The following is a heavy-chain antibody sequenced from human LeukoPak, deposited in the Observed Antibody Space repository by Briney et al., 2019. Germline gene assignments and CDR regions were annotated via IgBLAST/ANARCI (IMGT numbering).Heavy chain of an antibody. J-gene: IGHJ4*02. CDR1: GFTVTSSA. CDR3: AREGGVVVAGTFDY. Sequence: SVKVSCKASGFTVTSSAVRWVRQARGQRLEWIGWIVVGSGNTNYAQKFQERVTITRDMSTSTAYMELSSLRSEDTAVYYCAREGGVVVAGTFDYWGQGTLVTVSS. CDR2: IVVGSGNT. D-gene: IGHD6-19*01. V-gene: IGHV1-58*01.